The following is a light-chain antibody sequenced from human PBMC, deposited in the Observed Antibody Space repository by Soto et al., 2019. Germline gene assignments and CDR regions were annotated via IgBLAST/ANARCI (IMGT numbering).Light chain of an antibody. CDR3: QEYYSTPLT. V-gene: IGKV4-1*01. Sequence: DIVMTQSQDTMSVSLCERATFHCRSIQRILYSSSNENSLAWYQQKPGQPPKLLIYRASTRESGVPDRFSGSGSGTDFTLTISCLQAEDVTVYFCQEYYSTPLTF. CDR1: QRILYSSSNENS. J-gene: IGKJ5*01. CDR2: RAS.